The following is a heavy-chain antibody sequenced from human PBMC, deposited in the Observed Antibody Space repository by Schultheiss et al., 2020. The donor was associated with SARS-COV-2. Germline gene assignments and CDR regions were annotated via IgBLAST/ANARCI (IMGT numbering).Heavy chain of an antibody. CDR2: INPNSGGT. CDR1: GYTFTGYY. J-gene: IGHJ6*02. V-gene: IGHV1-2*04. CDR3: ARGWDIVVVPAALPSYYYYGMDV. D-gene: IGHD2-2*01. Sequence: ASVKVSCKASGYTFTGYYMHWVRQAPGQGLEWMGWINPNSGGTNYAQKFQGWVTMTRDTSISTAYMELSRLRSDDTAVYYCARGWDIVVVPAALPSYYYYGMDVWGQGTTVTVSS.